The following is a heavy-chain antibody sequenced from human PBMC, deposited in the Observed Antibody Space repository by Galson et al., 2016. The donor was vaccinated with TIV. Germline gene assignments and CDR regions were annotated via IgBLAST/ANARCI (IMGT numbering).Heavy chain of an antibody. J-gene: IGHJ6*02. D-gene: IGHD1-7*01. CDR3: SRGNWNYGMGGAMDV. CDR2: TYYTSKWNT. CDR1: GDSVSGNTAA. V-gene: IGHV6-1*01. Sequence: CAISGDSVSGNTAAWNWVRQSPSRGLEWLGRTYYTSKWNTDYAVSVKGRITIRPDTSMNQVSLHLSSVIPDDTAVYYCSRGNWNYGMGGAMDVWGRGTTVTVSS.